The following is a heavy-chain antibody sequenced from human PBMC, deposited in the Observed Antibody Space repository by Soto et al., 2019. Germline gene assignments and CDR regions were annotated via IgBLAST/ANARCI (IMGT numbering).Heavy chain of an antibody. CDR3: AGDGGSGTPVAGSQDHYMYYGMDV. V-gene: IGHV3-74*01. CDR2: INSDGSTT. D-gene: IGHD6-19*01. Sequence: GGSLSLSCATSGFTFRNYWMDWVRQAPGKGLVWVSGINSDGSTTNSADSVKGRFTISRDNAKNTLYLQMNNLRAEDTAVYYCAGDGGSGTPVAGSQDHYMYYGMDVWGQGTTVTVSS. J-gene: IGHJ6*02. CDR1: GFTFRNYW.